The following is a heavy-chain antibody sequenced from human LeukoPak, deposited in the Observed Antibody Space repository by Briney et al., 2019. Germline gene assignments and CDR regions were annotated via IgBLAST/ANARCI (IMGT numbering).Heavy chain of an antibody. Sequence: GASVKVSCTASGYTFTSYGISWVRQAPGQGLEWMGWISAYNGNTNYAQKLQGRVTMTTDTSTSTAYMELRSLRSDDTAVYYCARVGAGWFGELSTNWFDPWGQGTLVTVSS. J-gene: IGHJ5*02. CDR1: GYTFTSYG. CDR3: ARVGAGWFGELSTNWFDP. V-gene: IGHV1-18*01. CDR2: ISAYNGNT. D-gene: IGHD3-10*01.